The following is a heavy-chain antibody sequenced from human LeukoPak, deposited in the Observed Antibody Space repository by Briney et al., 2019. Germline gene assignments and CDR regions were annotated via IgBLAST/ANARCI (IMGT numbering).Heavy chain of an antibody. CDR3: ARDQPGTYTMSST. V-gene: IGHV3-30*04. J-gene: IGHJ5*02. Sequence: QRGGCLRLSCVASGFTFVHFSMHWVRQAPGKGLEWVAFVSGEQTDKYYADSVKGRFTISRDNSRNTLFLEMNSLRPDDTAVYYCARDQPGTYTMSSTWGQGPVVTASS. CDR1: GFTFVHFS. CDR2: VSGEQTDK. D-gene: IGHD7-27*01.